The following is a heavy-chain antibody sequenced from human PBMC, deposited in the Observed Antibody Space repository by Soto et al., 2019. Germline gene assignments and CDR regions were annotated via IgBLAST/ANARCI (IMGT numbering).Heavy chain of an antibody. D-gene: IGHD6-19*01. CDR2: IYYSGST. V-gene: IGHV4-39*01. CDR3: ATLGGHSSGRSGQNDY. J-gene: IGHJ4*02. Sequence: QLQLQESGPGLVKPSETLSLTCTVSGGSISSSSYYWGWIRQPPGKGLEWIGSIYYSGSTYYNPSLKSRVTISVDTSKNQFSLKLSSVTAADTAVYYCATLGGHSSGRSGQNDYWGQGTLVTVSS. CDR1: GGSISSSSYY.